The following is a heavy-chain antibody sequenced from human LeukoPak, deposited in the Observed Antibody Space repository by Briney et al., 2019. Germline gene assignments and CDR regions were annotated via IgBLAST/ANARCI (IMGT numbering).Heavy chain of an antibody. CDR3: AKDIAIDYHDSRGIDY. V-gene: IGHV3-23*01. Sequence: PGGSLRLSCAASGFTFSSYAMSWVRQAPGKGLEWVSAISGSGGSTYYADSVKGRFTISRDNSKNTLYLQMNSLRAEDTAVYYCAKDIAIDYHDSRGIDYWGQGTLVTVSS. CDR2: ISGSGGST. CDR1: GFTFSSYA. J-gene: IGHJ4*02. D-gene: IGHD3-22*01.